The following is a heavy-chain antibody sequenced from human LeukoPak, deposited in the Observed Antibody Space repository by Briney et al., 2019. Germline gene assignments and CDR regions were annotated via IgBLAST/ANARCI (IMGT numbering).Heavy chain of an antibody. V-gene: IGHV4-34*01. CDR1: GFTLGNYW. CDR2: INHSGST. Sequence: PGGSLRLSCAASGFTLGNYWMTWVRQPPGKGLEWIGEINHSGSTNYNPSLKSRVTISVDTSKNQFSLKLSSVTAADTAVYYCARSKRRVVVVPAAIQGRGNWFDPWGRGTLVTVSS. CDR3: ARSKRRVVVVPAAIQGRGNWFDP. J-gene: IGHJ5*02. D-gene: IGHD2-2*02.